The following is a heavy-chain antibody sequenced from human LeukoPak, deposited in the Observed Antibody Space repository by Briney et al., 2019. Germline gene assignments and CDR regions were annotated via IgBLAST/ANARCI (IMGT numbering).Heavy chain of an antibody. D-gene: IGHD6-13*01. CDR2: IYCSGST. CDR1: GGSISSYY. V-gene: IGHV4-59*01. Sequence: PSETLSLTCTVSGGSISSYYWSWIRQPPGKGLEWIGYIYCSGSTNYNPSLKSRVTISVDTSKNQFSLKLSSVTAADTAVYYCASSIAAPERMDVWGQGTTVTVSS. CDR3: ASSIAAPERMDV. J-gene: IGHJ6*02.